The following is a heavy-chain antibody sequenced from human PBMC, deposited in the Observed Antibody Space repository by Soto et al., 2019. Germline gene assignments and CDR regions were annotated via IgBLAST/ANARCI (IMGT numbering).Heavy chain of an antibody. D-gene: IGHD3-10*01. V-gene: IGHV1-2*04. Sequence: ASVKVSCKASGYTFTGYYMHWVRQAPGQGLEWMGWINPNSGGTNYAQKFQGWVTMTRDTSISTAYMELSRLRSDDTAVYYCARGSSGTMVRGDYYYGMDVWGQGTTVTVSS. CDR3: ARGSSGTMVRGDYYYGMDV. CDR1: GYTFTGYY. J-gene: IGHJ6*02. CDR2: INPNSGGT.